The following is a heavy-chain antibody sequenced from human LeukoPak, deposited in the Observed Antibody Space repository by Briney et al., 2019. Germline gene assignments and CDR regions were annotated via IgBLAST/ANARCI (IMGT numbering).Heavy chain of an antibody. CDR3: AGSRTTYYYDSSGYYYY. V-gene: IGHV3-48*04. J-gene: IGHJ4*02. CDR1: GFTFSSYS. CDR2: ISSSSSTI. Sequence: GRSLRLSCAASGFTFSSYSMNWVRQAPGKGLEWVSYISSSSSTIYYADSVKGRFTISRDNAKNSLYLQMNSLRAEDTAVYYCAGSRTTYYYDSSGYYYYWGQGTLVTVSS. D-gene: IGHD3-22*01.